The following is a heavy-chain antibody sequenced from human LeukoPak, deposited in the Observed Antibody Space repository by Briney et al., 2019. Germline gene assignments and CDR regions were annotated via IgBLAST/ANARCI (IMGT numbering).Heavy chain of an antibody. CDR3: ARGAVVGCYYYYMDV. CDR2: ISSSGSTI. V-gene: IGHV3-11*01. J-gene: IGHJ6*03. CDR1: GFTFSDYY. Sequence: GGSLRLSCAASGFTFSDYYMSWIRQAPGKGLEWVSYISSSGSTIYYADSVKGRFTISRDNAKNSLYLQMNSLRAEDAAVYYCARGAVVGCYYYYMDVWGKGTTVTVSS.